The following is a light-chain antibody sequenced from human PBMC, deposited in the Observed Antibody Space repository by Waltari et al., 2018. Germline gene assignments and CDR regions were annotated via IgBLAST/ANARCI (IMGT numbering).Light chain of an antibody. CDR1: SSDVGNSTL. J-gene: IGLJ3*02. CDR3: CSYAGGRRV. CDR2: EGT. Sequence: QSALTQPASVSGSPGQSTTISCTGTSSDVGNSTLVSWYQRHPGKAPRLMIYEGTKRPSGVSNRFSGSKSGNTASLTISGLQSEDEADYYCCSYAGGRRVFGGGTKLTVL. V-gene: IGLV2-23*01.